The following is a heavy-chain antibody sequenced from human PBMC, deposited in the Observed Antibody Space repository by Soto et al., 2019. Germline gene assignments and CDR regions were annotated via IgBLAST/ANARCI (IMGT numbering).Heavy chain of an antibody. J-gene: IGHJ6*01. Sequence: QVQLVQSGADVKTPGASVRVSYKASGYTFTGYYVHWVREAPGQGLEWMGWINPETGGTSYAQKFQGRVTLSRDTSINTAYLELSRLRFDDAAVYFCARERYQVISDGMDVW. CDR1: GYTFTGYY. V-gene: IGHV1-2*02. D-gene: IGHD2-2*01. CDR3: ARERYQVISDGMDV. CDR2: INPETGGT.